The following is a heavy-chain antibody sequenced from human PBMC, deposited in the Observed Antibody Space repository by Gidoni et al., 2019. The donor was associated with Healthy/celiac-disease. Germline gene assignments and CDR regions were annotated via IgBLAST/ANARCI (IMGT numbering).Heavy chain of an antibody. CDR2: ISGSGGST. D-gene: IGHD6-13*01. CDR1: GFTFSSYA. CDR3: AKDKGSSSLNGDY. J-gene: IGHJ4*02. Sequence: EVQLLESGGGLVQPGGSLRLSCSDSGFTFSSYAMSWVRQAPGKGLEWVSAISGSGGSTYYADSVKGRFTISRDNSKNTLYLQMNSLRAEDTAVYYCAKDKGSSSLNGDYWGQGTLVTVSS. V-gene: IGHV3-23*01.